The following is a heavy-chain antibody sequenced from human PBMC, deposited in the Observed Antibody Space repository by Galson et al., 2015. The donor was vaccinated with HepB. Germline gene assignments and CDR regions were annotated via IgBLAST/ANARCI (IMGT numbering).Heavy chain of an antibody. CDR2: ISAYNGNT. D-gene: IGHD6-19*01. J-gene: IGHJ5*02. CDR1: GYTFTSYG. V-gene: IGHV1-18*01. CDR3: ARYSEEQWLVSDNWFDP. Sequence: SVKVSCKASGYTFTSYGISWVRQAPGQGLEWMGWISAYNGNTNYAQKLQGRVTMTTDTSTSTAYMELRSLRSDDTAVYYCARYSEEQWLVSDNWFDPWGQGTLVTVSS.